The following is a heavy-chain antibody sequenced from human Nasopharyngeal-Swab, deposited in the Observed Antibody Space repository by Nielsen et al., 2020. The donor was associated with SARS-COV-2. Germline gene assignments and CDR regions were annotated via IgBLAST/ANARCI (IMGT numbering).Heavy chain of an antibody. D-gene: IGHD6-13*01. CDR3: ARLNGIAAAGTGWFDP. CDR2: IYYSGST. V-gene: IGHV4-31*03. Sequence: TLSLTCTVSGGSISSGGYYWSWIRQHPGKGLEWIGYIYYSGSTYYNPSLKSRVTISVDTSKNQFSLKLSSVTAADTAVYYCARLNGIAAAGTGWFDPWAQGTLVTVSS. CDR1: GGSISSGGYY. J-gene: IGHJ5*02.